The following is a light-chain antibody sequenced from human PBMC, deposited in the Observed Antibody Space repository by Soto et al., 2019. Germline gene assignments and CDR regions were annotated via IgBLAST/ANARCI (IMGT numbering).Light chain of an antibody. Sequence: QSVLTQPASLSGSPGQSITISCTVTGSDIGVYNYVSWYQQHPGKAPKLMIYEVSNRPSGVSNRFSGSKSGNTASLTISGLQAEDEADYYCSTYTTSTTLYVFGTGTKGTVL. CDR2: EVS. V-gene: IGLV2-14*01. J-gene: IGLJ1*01. CDR1: GSDIGVYNY. CDR3: STYTTSTTLYV.